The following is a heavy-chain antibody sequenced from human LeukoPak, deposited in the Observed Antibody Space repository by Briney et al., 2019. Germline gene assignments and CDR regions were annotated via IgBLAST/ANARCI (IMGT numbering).Heavy chain of an antibody. CDR1: GYTFTSYG. D-gene: IGHD3-22*01. CDR3: ARGGLCYYDSSGYPFDY. Sequence: ASVKVSCKASGYTFTSYGISWVRQAPGQGLEWMGWISAYNGNTNYAQKLQGRVTMTTDTSTSTAYMELRSLRSDDTAVYYCARGGLCYYDSSGYPFDYWGQGTLVTVSS. J-gene: IGHJ4*02. CDR2: ISAYNGNT. V-gene: IGHV1-18*01.